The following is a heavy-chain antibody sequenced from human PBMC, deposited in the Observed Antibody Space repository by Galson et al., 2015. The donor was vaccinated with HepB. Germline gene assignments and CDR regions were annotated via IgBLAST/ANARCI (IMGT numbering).Heavy chain of an antibody. CDR2: IHSSGIP. J-gene: IGHJ4*02. Sequence: ETLSLTCIVSGASFSSSNYYWGWVRQPPGKGLEWIGTIHSSGIPYYNPSLSSRSTISVDTSKSQFSLKLSSVTAADTAVYYCARHHTTGWYYFDNWGQGTLVSVSP. D-gene: IGHD1-1*01. CDR1: GASFSSSNYY. V-gene: IGHV4-39*01. CDR3: ARHHTTGWYYFDN.